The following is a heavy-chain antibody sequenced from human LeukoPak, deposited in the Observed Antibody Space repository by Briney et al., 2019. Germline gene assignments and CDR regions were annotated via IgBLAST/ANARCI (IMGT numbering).Heavy chain of an antibody. CDR2: INPNSGGT. CDR3: ASRSYYDSSGYYYVRDAFDI. Sequence: ASVKVSCKVSGYTLTELSMHWVRQAPGQGLEWMGWINPNSGGTNYAQKFQGRVTMTRDTSISTAYMELSRLRSDDTAVYYCASRSYYDSSGYYYVRDAFDIWGQGTMVTVSS. V-gene: IGHV1-2*02. CDR1: GYTLTELS. J-gene: IGHJ3*02. D-gene: IGHD3-22*01.